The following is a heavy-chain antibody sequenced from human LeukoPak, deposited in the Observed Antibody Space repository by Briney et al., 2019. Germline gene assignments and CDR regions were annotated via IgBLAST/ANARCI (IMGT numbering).Heavy chain of an antibody. CDR1: GFTFSSYG. CDR2: ISYDGSNK. J-gene: IGHJ4*02. Sequence: SCKASGFTFSSYGMHWVRQAPGKGLEWVAVISYDGSNKYYADSVKGRFTISRDNSKNTLYLQMNSLRAEDTAVYYCAKGVMSDYGDYSSGNFDYWGQGTLVTVSS. CDR3: AKGVMSDYGDYSSGNFDY. D-gene: IGHD4-17*01. V-gene: IGHV3-30*18.